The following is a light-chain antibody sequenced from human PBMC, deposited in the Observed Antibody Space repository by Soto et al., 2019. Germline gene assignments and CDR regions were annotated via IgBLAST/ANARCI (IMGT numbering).Light chain of an antibody. CDR2: GAS. CDR1: ESVSSNF. CDR3: QQYGSAPPT. Sequence: EIVLTQSPGTLSLSPGERATLSCRASESVSSNFLAWYQRKPGRDPRLLIYGASKRATGIPNCFSGSVSVTDFTLTIPRLEQQHFVVYYCQQYGSAPPTFGHGTKVEI. J-gene: IGKJ1*01. V-gene: IGKV3-20*01.